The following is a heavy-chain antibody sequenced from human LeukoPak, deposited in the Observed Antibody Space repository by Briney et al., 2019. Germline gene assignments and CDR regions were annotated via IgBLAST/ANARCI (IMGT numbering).Heavy chain of an antibody. CDR1: GGSFSGYY. D-gene: IGHD2-2*01. J-gene: IGHJ3*02. CDR3: ARFGLSLVVPAAIYGLGAFDI. CDR2: INHSGST. V-gene: IGHV4-34*01. Sequence: KPSENLSLNCAVYGGSFSGYYWSWIRPPPGKGLEWIGEINHSGSTNYNPSLKSRVTISVGTSKNQFSLKLSSVTAADTAVYYCARFGLSLVVPAAIYGLGAFDIWGQGTMVTVSS.